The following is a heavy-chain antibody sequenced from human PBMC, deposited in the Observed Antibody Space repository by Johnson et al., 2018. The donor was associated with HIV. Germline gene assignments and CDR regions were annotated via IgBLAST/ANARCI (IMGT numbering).Heavy chain of an antibody. CDR2: ISWNSGSI. D-gene: IGHD3-22*01. V-gene: IGHV3-9*01. CDR3: ARDRGNYYDSSGYYGLGAFDI. Sequence: VQLVESGGGLVQPGGSLRLSCAACGFTLSSYWMSWVRQAPGKGLEWVSGISWNSGSIGYADSVKGRFTISRDNAKNSLYLQMSSLRAEDTAVYYCARDRGNYYDSSGYYGLGAFDIWGQGTMVTVSS. CDR1: GFTLSSYW. J-gene: IGHJ3*02.